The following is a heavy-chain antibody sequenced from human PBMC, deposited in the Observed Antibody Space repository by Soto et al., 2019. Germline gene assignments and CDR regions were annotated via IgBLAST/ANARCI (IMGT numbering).Heavy chain of an antibody. CDR2: INTDGSTT. D-gene: IGHD2-21*01. CDR3: ARGVRNYYGVDV. Sequence: VHLVESGGGLVQPGGSLRLSCAASGFTFSSYWMHWVRQAPGKGLVWVSRINTDGSTTNYADSVKGRFTISRDNAKNTVHLQMNSLRAEDAAVYYCARGVRNYYGVDVWGQGTTVTVSS. CDR1: GFTFSSYW. V-gene: IGHV3-74*01. J-gene: IGHJ6*02.